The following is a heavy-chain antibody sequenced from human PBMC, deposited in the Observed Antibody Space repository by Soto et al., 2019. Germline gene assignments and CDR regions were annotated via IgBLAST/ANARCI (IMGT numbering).Heavy chain of an antibody. V-gene: IGHV4-30-2*01. D-gene: IGHD3-22*01. CDR3: ARGLHYYDSSGYPLYNWFDP. CDR2: IYHSGST. Sequence: SETLSLTCAVSGGSISSGGYSWSWIRQPPGKGLEWIGYIYHSGSTYYNPSLKSRVTISVDRSKNQFSLKLSSVTAADTAVYYCARGLHYYDSSGYPLYNWFDPWGQGTLVTVSS. CDR1: GGSISSGGYS. J-gene: IGHJ5*02.